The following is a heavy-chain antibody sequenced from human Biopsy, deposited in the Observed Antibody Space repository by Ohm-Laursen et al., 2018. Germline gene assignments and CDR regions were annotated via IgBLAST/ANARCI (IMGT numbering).Heavy chain of an antibody. D-gene: IGHD3-9*01. V-gene: IGHV4-31*03. CDR1: GASVKTSGYF. CDR2: ISYNERT. Sequence: SQTLSLTCSVSGASVKTSGYFWAWIRQRPGKGLEWIGYISYNERTHYNPSLTSRLVISFDTSNNRISLQLRSVSVADTAVYYCVREPKTGTAEAWYFDLWGRGSSVTVPS. CDR3: VREPKTGTAEAWYFDL. J-gene: IGHJ2*01.